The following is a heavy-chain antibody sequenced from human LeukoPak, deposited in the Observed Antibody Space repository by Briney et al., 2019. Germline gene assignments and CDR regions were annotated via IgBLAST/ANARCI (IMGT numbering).Heavy chain of an antibody. Sequence: GSLRLSCAASGFAFSSYAMSWVRPAPGKGREWGSAISGSGGSTYYADSVKGRFTISRDNSKNTLYLQMNSLRAEDTAVYYCAKDWTMRPLYFDYWGQGTLVTVSS. D-gene: IGHD4/OR15-4a*01. J-gene: IGHJ4*02. CDR3: AKDWTMRPLYFDY. CDR1: GFAFSSYA. CDR2: ISGSGGST. V-gene: IGHV3-23*01.